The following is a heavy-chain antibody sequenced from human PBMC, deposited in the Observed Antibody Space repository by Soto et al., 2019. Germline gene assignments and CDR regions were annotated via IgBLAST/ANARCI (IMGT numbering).Heavy chain of an antibody. D-gene: IGHD2-8*02. Sequence: QITLKESGPTRVKPTQTLTLTCTFSGFSLSTSGVGVGWIRQPPGRALEWLALIYWDDDKFYSPSLKSRLTITKDPSKNQVVLTLTNMDPVDTATYYCAHRVAWRPSHWSLGWFDPWGQGTLVTVSS. V-gene: IGHV2-5*02. CDR1: GFSLSTSGVG. CDR3: AHRVAWRPSHWSLGWFDP. J-gene: IGHJ5*02. CDR2: IYWDDDK.